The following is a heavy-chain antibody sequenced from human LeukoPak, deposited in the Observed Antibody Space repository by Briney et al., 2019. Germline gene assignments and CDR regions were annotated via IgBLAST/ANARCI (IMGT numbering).Heavy chain of an antibody. CDR3: ARHRLHRIYYDSSGYYHDALDI. J-gene: IGHJ3*02. D-gene: IGHD3-22*01. Sequence: EASVKVSCKTSVYTFTAHDIFWVRQAPGQGLEWMGIINPSGGSTSYAQKFQGRVTMTTDTSTSTAYMELRSPRSDDTAVYYCARHRLHRIYYDSSGYYHDALDIWGQGTMITVSS. V-gene: IGHV1-46*01. CDR1: VYTFTAHD. CDR2: INPSGGST.